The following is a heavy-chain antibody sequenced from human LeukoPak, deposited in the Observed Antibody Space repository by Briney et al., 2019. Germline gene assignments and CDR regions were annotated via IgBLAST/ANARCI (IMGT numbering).Heavy chain of an antibody. D-gene: IGHD6-13*01. V-gene: IGHV3-53*01. Sequence: GGSLRLSCAASGFTVSSNYMSWVRQAPGKGLEWVSVIYSGGSTYYADSVKGRFTISRDNSKNTLYLQMNSLRAEDTAVYYCASGVSSWPTPYYYYYMDVWGKGTTVTVSS. J-gene: IGHJ6*03. CDR3: ASGVSSWPTPYYYYYMDV. CDR2: IYSGGST. CDR1: GFTVSSNY.